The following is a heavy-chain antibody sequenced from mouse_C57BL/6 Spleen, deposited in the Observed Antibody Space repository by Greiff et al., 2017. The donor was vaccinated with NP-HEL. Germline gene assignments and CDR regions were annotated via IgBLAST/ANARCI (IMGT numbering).Heavy chain of an antibody. CDR1: GYTFTDYE. V-gene: IGHV1-15*01. D-gene: IGHD1-1*01. Sequence: VQLVESGAELVRPGASVTLSCKASGYTFTDYEMHWVKQTPVHGLEWIGAIDPETGGTAYNQKFKGKAILTADKSSSTAYMELRSLTSEDSAVYYCTRVRGTTVVDPYYFDYWGQGTTLTVSS. CDR2: IDPETGGT. J-gene: IGHJ2*01. CDR3: TRVRGTTVVDPYYFDY.